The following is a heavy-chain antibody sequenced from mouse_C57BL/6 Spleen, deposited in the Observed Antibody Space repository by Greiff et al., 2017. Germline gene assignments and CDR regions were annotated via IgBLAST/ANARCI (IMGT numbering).Heavy chain of an antibody. CDR1: GYTFTSYW. CDR2: IDPSDSYT. D-gene: IGHD2-3*01. Sequence: QVQLKQPGAELVMPGASVKLSCKASGYTFTSYWMHWVKQRPGQGLEWIGEIDPSDSYTNYNQKFKGKSTLTVDKSSSTAYMQLSSLTSEDSAVYYCARKEGPIYDGYYRYFDVWGTGTTVTVSS. CDR3: ARKEGPIYDGYYRYFDV. J-gene: IGHJ1*03. V-gene: IGHV1-69*01.